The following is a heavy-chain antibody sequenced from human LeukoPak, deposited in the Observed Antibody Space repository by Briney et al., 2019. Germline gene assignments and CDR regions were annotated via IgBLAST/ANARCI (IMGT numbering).Heavy chain of an antibody. CDR3: ARAPSVTAPRDSDIVIIPAALDY. V-gene: IGHV1-69*13. CDR1: GDTFIDFS. J-gene: IGHJ4*02. D-gene: IGHD2-2*01. CDR2: IIPIFGTT. Sequence: GASVKVSCKATGDTFIDFSMSWVRQAPGQGLEWMGGIIPIFGTTHYAQKFQGRVTITADDSTRTIYLEVNSLRSDDTAVYYCARAPSVTAPRDSDIVIIPAALDYWGQGTLVTVSS.